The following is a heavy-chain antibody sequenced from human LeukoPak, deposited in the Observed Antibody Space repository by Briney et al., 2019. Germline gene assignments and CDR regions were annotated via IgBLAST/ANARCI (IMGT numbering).Heavy chain of an antibody. J-gene: IGHJ4*02. V-gene: IGHV3-48*01. CDR1: GFTFSSYA. CDR2: ISSSSNTI. Sequence: GGSLRLSCAASGFTFSSYAMNWVRQAPGKGLEWVSYISSSSNTIYYADSVKGRFTISRDNAKNSLYLQMNSLRAEDTAVYYCARDPSLDYWGQGTLVTVSS. CDR3: ARDPSLDY.